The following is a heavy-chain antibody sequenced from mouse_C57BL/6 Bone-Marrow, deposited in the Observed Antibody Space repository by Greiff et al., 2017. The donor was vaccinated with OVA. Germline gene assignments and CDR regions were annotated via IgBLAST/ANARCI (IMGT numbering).Heavy chain of an antibody. CDR1: GYTFTDYE. CDR2: IDPETGGT. CDR3: TRGYSNYYAMDY. J-gene: IGHJ4*01. Sequence: VQLHQSGAELVRPGASVTLSCKASGYTFTDYEMHWVKQTPVHGLEWIGAIDPETGGTAYNQKFKGKAILTADKSSSTAYMELRSLTSEDSAVYYCTRGYSNYYAMDYWGRGTSVTVSS. V-gene: IGHV1-15*01. D-gene: IGHD2-5*01.